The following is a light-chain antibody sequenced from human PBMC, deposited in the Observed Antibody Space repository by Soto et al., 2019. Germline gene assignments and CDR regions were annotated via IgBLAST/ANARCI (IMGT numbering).Light chain of an antibody. V-gene: IGLV2-14*01. CDR3: SSYTSIITVV. J-gene: IGLJ2*01. Sequence: QSALTQPASVSGSPGQSITISCTGTSSDVGGYNYVSWYQHHPGKAPKLLIYDVNNRPSGVSDRFSGSKSGNTVSLTISGLQTEDEADYYCSSYTSIITVVFGGGTKLTVL. CDR1: SSDVGGYNY. CDR2: DVN.